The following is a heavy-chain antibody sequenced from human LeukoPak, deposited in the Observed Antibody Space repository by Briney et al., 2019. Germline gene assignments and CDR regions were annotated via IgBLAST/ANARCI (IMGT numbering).Heavy chain of an antibody. CDR3: ARDINWGQVDY. D-gene: IGHD7-27*01. Sequence: GGSLRLSCAASGFTFSGHWMYWLRQAPGKGLTWVSRINGDGSATNYAGSMKGRFTISRDNAKNILYLQMNSLREDDTAVYYCARDINWGQVDYWGQGTLVTVSS. J-gene: IGHJ4*02. V-gene: IGHV3-74*01. CDR2: INGDGSAT. CDR1: GFTFSGHW.